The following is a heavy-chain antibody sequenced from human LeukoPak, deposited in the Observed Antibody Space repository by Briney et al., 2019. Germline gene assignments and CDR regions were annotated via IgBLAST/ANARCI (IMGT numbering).Heavy chain of an antibody. V-gene: IGHV4-59*01. CDR3: LLHADAGIRHFGLGIPAKDL. D-gene: IGHD3-9*01. Sequence: IENISYSGSTNYNPSLKSRVTISVDTSKNQFSLKLSSVTAADTAVYYFLLHADAGIRHFGLGIPAKDL. J-gene: IGHJ2*01. CDR2: ISYSGST.